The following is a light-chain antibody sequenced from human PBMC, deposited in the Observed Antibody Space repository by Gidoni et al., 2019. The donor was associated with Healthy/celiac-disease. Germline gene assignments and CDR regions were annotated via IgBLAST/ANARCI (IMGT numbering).Light chain of an antibody. CDR1: QSVSISY. CDR3: QQYCSSPIT. CDR2: GAS. Sequence: IVLTQSPGTLSLSPGARATVSCRASQSVSISYLAWYQQKPGQTPRLLIYGASSRATGIPDRCSGSGSGTDFTLTISRLEPEDFAVYYCQQYCSSPITFGQGTRLEIK. J-gene: IGKJ5*01. V-gene: IGKV3-20*01.